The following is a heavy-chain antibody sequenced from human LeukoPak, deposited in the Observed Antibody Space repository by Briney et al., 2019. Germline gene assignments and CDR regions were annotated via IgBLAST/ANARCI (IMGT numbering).Heavy chain of an antibody. CDR2: ISYDGSNK. V-gene: IGHV3-30-3*01. J-gene: IGHJ4*02. Sequence: GRSLRLSCAASGFTFSSYAMHWVRQAPGKGLEWVAVISYDGSNKYYADSVKGRFTISRDNSKNTLYLQMNSLRAEDAAVYYCARLSYGYAVDYWGQGTLVTVSS. CDR3: ARLSYGYAVDY. D-gene: IGHD5-18*01. CDR1: GFTFSSYA.